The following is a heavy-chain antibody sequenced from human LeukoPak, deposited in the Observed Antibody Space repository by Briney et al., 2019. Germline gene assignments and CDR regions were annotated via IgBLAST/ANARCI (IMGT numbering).Heavy chain of an antibody. D-gene: IGHD3-16*01. J-gene: IGHJ4*02. CDR2: ITPSSDSM. V-gene: IGHV3-11*06. Sequence: GSLRLSCAASGFTFSDYYMSWIRQAPGKGLEWVSYITPSSDSMHNADSVKGRFTISRDNAKNSLYLQMNSLRAEDTAVYYCARDQAGEGRDYWGQGTLVTVSS. CDR1: GFTFSDYY. CDR3: ARDQAGEGRDY.